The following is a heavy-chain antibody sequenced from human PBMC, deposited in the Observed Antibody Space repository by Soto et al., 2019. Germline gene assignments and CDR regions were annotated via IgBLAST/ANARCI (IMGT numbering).Heavy chain of an antibody. J-gene: IGHJ4*02. CDR3: AREEGIEARRSYFY. CDR1: GFTFSSYS. CDR2: ISSGSSTI. D-gene: IGHD6-6*01. Sequence: GGSLRLSCVASGFTFSSYSMNWVRQAPGKGLEWVSYISSGSSTIYYAGSVKGRFTISRDNAKNSLYLQMNSLRDEDTAVYYCAREEGIEARRSYFYWGQGTLVTVSS. V-gene: IGHV3-48*02.